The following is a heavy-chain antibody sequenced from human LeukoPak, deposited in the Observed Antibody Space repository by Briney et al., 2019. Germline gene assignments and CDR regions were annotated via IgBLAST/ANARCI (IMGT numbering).Heavy chain of an antibody. Sequence: PSETLSLTCTVSGGSISSYYWSWIRQPPGKGLEWIGYIYYSGSTNYNPSLKSRVTISVDTSKNQFSLKLSSVTAADTAVYYCARRCGGDCYHFDYWGQGTLVTVSS. V-gene: IGHV4-59*12. CDR3: ARRCGGDCYHFDY. CDR2: IYYSGST. D-gene: IGHD2-21*02. J-gene: IGHJ4*02. CDR1: GGSISSYY.